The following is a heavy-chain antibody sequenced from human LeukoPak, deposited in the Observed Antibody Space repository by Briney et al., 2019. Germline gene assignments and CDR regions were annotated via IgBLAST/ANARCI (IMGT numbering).Heavy chain of an antibody. CDR1: GYSISSGYY. D-gene: IGHD6-6*01. V-gene: IGHV4-38-2*02. CDR2: IYHSGST. Sequence: SETLSLTCTVSGYSISSGYYWGWIRQPPGKGLEWIGSIYHSGSTYYNPSLESRVTISVDTSKNQFSLKLSSVTAADTAVYYCARGKQLVNHWGQGTLVTVSS. CDR3: ARGKQLVNH. J-gene: IGHJ5*02.